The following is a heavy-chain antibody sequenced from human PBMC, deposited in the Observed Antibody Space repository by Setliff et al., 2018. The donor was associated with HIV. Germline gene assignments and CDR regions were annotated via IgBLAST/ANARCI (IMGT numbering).Heavy chain of an antibody. CDR3: ATLQPDSVDV. CDR2: VHPGNSET. Sequence: RGESLKISCKASGYSFTNFWIGWVRQMPREGLEWMGIVHPGNSETRYSLPFEGQVTISADRSITTAFLQWSSLKASDTAIYYCATLQPDSVDVWGQGTTVTVSS. J-gene: IGHJ6*02. CDR1: GYSFTNFW. V-gene: IGHV5-51*01.